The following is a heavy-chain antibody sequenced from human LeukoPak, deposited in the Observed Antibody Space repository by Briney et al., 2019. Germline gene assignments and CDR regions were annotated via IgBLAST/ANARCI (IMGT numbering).Heavy chain of an antibody. Sequence: GGSLRLSCAASRFTFSSYAMTWVRQAPGKGLEWVSTIVNTGDTIYYGDSVKGRFTISRDNSKNTLYLQMNSLRAEDTAVYYCARNRLSVTDYWGQGTLVTVSS. D-gene: IGHD2/OR15-2a*01. CDR2: IVNTGDTI. J-gene: IGHJ4*02. CDR1: RFTFSSYA. V-gene: IGHV3-23*01. CDR3: ARNRLSVTDY.